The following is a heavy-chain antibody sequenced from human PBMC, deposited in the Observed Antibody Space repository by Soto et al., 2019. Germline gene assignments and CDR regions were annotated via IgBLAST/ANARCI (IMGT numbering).Heavy chain of an antibody. CDR2: IIPMFPTT. V-gene: IGHV1-69*01. CDR3: ARFSDAGCRGGSCYVAYGMDV. Sequence: QVLLVQSGAEVKKPGSSVEVSCKASGGTFSSYAISWVRQAPGQGLEWMGGIIPMFPTTNYAQKFLGRVTITADESTSTAYLELNSLTSEDTAVYYCARFSDAGCRGGSCYVAYGMDVWGQGTTVTVSS. CDR1: GGTFSSYA. D-gene: IGHD2-15*01. J-gene: IGHJ6*02.